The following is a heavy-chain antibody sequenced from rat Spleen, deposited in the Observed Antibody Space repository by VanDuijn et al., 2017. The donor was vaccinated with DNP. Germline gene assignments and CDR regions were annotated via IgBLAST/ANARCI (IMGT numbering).Heavy chain of an antibody. CDR3: ARSPETSYIYFPWAY. CDR1: GFSLTSYN. D-gene: IGHD1-2*01. Sequence: QVQLKESGPGLVQPSQTLSLTCTVAGFSLTSYNVHWVRQPPGKGLEWMGVIWKHGATRYNSALKSRLSFSKATSKSQVFLKLNSLQTEDTATYYCARSPETSYIYFPWAYWGQGVTVTVSS. V-gene: IGHV2-41*01. J-gene: IGHJ2*01. CDR2: IWKHGAT.